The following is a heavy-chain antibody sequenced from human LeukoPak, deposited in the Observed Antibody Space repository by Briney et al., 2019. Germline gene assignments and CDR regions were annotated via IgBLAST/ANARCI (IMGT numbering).Heavy chain of an antibody. CDR2: IIPILGIA. CDR3: ASSNYGNYYYYYMDV. Sequence: SVKVSCKVSGGTFSSYTISWVRQAPGQGLEWMGRIIPILGIANYAQKFQGRVTITADKSTSTAYMELSSLRSEDTAVYYCASSNYGNYYYYYMDVWGKGTTVTVSS. CDR1: GGTFSSYT. V-gene: IGHV1-69*02. J-gene: IGHJ6*03. D-gene: IGHD4-17*01.